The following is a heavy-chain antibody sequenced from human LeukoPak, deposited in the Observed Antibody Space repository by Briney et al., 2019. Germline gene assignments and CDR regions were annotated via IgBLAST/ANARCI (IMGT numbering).Heavy chain of an antibody. D-gene: IGHD6-19*01. CDR3: ARDPTNTSGRYAYFDY. J-gene: IGHJ4*02. Sequence: GGSLRLSCAASGFTFSSYAMIWVRQAPGKGLEWVSAISGSGGSTYYADSVKGRFTISRDNSKNTLYLQMNSLRAEDTAVYYCARDPTNTSGRYAYFDYWGQGTLVTVSS. CDR1: GFTFSSYA. V-gene: IGHV3-23*01. CDR2: ISGSGGST.